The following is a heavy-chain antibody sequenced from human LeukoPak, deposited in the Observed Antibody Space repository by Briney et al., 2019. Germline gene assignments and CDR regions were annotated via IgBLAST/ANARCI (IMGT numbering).Heavy chain of an antibody. V-gene: IGHV3-7*01. Sequence: AGGSLRLSCAASGFTFSSYWMSWVRQAPGKGLEGVANIKQDGSEKYYVDSVKGRFTISRDNAKKSLYLQMNSLRAEDTAVYYCARDRVAMVYAQGPDAFDIWGQGTMVTVSS. J-gene: IGHJ3*02. CDR3: ARDRVAMVYAQGPDAFDI. CDR2: IKQDGSEK. D-gene: IGHD2-8*01. CDR1: GFTFSSYW.